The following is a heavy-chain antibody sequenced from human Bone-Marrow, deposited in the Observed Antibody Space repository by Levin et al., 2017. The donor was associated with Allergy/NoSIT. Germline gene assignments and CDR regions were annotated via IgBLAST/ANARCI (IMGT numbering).Heavy chain of an antibody. CDR1: GGRFSNYA. V-gene: IGHV1-69*01. Sequence: KISCKASGGRFSNYAISWVRQAPGQGLEWMGGIIPAFGSTNYAQKFQGRVTIIADESTRTAYMELRSLKSEDTAVYYCARARDGYYGSGSFDFWGQGTLLTVSS. CDR2: IIPAFGST. J-gene: IGHJ4*02. D-gene: IGHD3-10*01. CDR3: ARARDGYYGSGSFDF.